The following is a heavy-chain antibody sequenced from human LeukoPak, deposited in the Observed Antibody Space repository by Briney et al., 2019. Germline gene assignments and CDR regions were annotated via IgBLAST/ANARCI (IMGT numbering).Heavy chain of an antibody. D-gene: IGHD6-13*01. CDR1: GFTFSSYA. J-gene: IGHJ6*02. CDR2: ITSSGGNT. V-gene: IGHV3-23*01. CDR3: AKAASSSWPSYYYGMDV. Sequence: GGSLRLSCAASGFTFSSYAMSWVRQAPGKGLEWVSVITSSGGNTYYADSVKGRFTISKDNSKNTVYLQMSSLRVDDTAVYYCAKAASSSWPSYYYGMDVWGQGTTVTVSS.